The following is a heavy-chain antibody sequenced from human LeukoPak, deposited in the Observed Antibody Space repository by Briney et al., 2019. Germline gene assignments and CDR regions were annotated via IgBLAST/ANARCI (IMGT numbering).Heavy chain of an antibody. Sequence: PGGSLRLSCAASGFTFSSYWMHWVRQAPGKGLVWVSRINSDGSSTSYADSVKGRFTISRDNAKNTLYLQINSLRAEDTAVYFCARGEYSNIWYHPLDYWGQGTLVTVSS. CDR1: GFTFSSYW. CDR3: ARGEYSNIWYHPLDY. D-gene: IGHD6-13*01. V-gene: IGHV3-74*01. J-gene: IGHJ4*02. CDR2: INSDGSST.